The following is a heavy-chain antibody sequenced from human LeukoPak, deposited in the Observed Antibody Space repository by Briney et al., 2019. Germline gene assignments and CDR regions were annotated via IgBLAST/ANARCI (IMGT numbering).Heavy chain of an antibody. V-gene: IGHV3-23*01. CDR1: GFTFSSYA. D-gene: IGHD4-23*01. CDR2: ISSSADSK. Sequence: GGSLRLSCEASGFTFSSYAMSWVRQAPGKGLAWVSVISSSADSKYYADSVKGRFTISRDNSKNTLYLQMNNLRAEDTAVYYCAKPLEKYTYGGNFDYWGQGLLVTVSS. CDR3: AKPLEKYTYGGNFDY. J-gene: IGHJ4*02.